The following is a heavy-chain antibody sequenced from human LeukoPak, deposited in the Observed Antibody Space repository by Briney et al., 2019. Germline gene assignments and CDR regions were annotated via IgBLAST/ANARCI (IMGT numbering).Heavy chain of an antibody. J-gene: IGHJ4*02. V-gene: IGHV3-23*01. CDR3: LSPSVG. Sequence: GGSLRLSCEASGFTFPSYAMSWVRRAPGKGLEWVSTMGGRSTNTYYADSVKGRFTISRDNAKNTLYLQMNSLRAEDTSMYYCLSPSVGGGQGTLVTVSS. CDR2: MGGRSTNT. CDR1: GFTFPSYA. D-gene: IGHD5/OR15-5a*01.